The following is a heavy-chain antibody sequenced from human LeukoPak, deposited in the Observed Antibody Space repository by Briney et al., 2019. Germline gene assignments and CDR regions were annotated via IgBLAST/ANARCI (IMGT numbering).Heavy chain of an antibody. CDR1: GGSIRSY. V-gene: IGHV4-4*07. CDR3: ARARRYYDSSGYYNNWFDP. J-gene: IGHJ5*02. CDR2: IYGSGST. Sequence: TSETLSLTCTVSGGSIRSYWSWIRQPAGKGLEWIGRIYGSGSTDYNPSLKSRVTMSIDTSKNQFSLNLISVTAADTAVYYCARARRYYDSSGYYNNWFDPWGQGTLVAVSS. D-gene: IGHD3-22*01.